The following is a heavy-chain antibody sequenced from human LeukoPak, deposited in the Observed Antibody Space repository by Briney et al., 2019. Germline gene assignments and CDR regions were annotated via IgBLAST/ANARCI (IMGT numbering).Heavy chain of an antibody. CDR1: GFSVSSSY. Sequence: PGGSLRLSCAASGFSVSSSYMSWVRQAPGKGLEWVSVIYSGGTTYYADSVGGRFTISRDNSKNTLYLQMNSLRAEDTAVYYCAKGYSYGPHYFDYWGQGTLVTVSS. V-gene: IGHV3-66*02. CDR2: IYSGGTT. D-gene: IGHD5-18*01. J-gene: IGHJ4*02. CDR3: AKGYSYGPHYFDY.